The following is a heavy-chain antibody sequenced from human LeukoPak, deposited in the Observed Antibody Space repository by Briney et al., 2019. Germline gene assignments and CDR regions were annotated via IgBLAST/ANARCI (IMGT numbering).Heavy chain of an antibody. V-gene: IGHV3-23*01. Sequence: PGGSLRLSCAASGFTFSSYAMSWVRQAPGKGLEWVSAISGSGGSTYYADSVKGRFTISRDNSKSTLYLQMNSLRAEDTAVYYCAKSIAAAGTRKGYWGQGTLVTVSS. D-gene: IGHD6-13*01. CDR1: GFTFSSYA. J-gene: IGHJ4*02. CDR3: AKSIAAAGTRKGY. CDR2: ISGSGGST.